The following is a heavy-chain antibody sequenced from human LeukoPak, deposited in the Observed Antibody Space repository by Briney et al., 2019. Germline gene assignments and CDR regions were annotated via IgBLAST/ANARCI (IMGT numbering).Heavy chain of an antibody. CDR1: GYTFTSYD. CDR2: MNPNSGNT. CDR3: ARADTAMATYDY. Sequence: ASVKVSCKASGYTFTSYDINWVRQATGQGPEWMRWMNPNSGNTGYAQKFQGRVTMARNTSISTAYMELSSLRSEDTAVYYCARADTAMATYDYWGQGTLVTVSS. J-gene: IGHJ4*02. V-gene: IGHV1-8*01. D-gene: IGHD5-18*01.